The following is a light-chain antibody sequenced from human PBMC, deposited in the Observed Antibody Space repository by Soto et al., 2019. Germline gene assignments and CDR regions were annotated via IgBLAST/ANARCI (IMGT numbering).Light chain of an antibody. CDR1: SSDVGGYNY. Sequence: QSALTQPATVSGSPGQSITISCTGTSSDVGGYNYVSWYQQHPGKAPKLMIYEVSDRPSGLSNRFSGSKSGNTASLTISGLQAEDEAGYYCSSYTSSTTVVFGGGTKLTVL. J-gene: IGLJ3*02. CDR3: SSYTSSTTVV. CDR2: EVS. V-gene: IGLV2-14*01.